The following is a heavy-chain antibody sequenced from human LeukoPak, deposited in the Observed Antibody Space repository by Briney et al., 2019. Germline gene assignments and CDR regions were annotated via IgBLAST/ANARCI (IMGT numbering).Heavy chain of an antibody. Sequence: PSETLSLTCGVSGGSISSSNWWSWVRQPPGKGLEWEAVISYDGSNKYYADSVKGRFTISRDNSKNTLYLQMNSLRAEDTAVYYCAKTYDILTGPFDYWGQGTLVTVSS. V-gene: IGHV3-30*18. CDR2: ISYDGSNK. J-gene: IGHJ4*02. D-gene: IGHD3-9*01. CDR3: AKTYDILTGPFDY. CDR1: GGSISSSN.